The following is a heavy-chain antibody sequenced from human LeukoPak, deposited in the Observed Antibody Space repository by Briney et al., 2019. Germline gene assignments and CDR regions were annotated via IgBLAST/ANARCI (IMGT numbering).Heavy chain of an antibody. V-gene: IGHV3-30-3*01. J-gene: IGHJ2*01. D-gene: IGHD3-22*01. CDR3: AREEGKWLLLFRWYFDL. Sequence: GGSLRLSCAASGFTFSNYAMHWVRQAPGKGLEWVAVISYDGSNKYYADSVKGRFTISRDNSKNTLYLQMNSLRAEDTAVYYCAREEGKWLLLFRWYFDLWGRGTLVTVSS. CDR1: GFTFSNYA. CDR2: ISYDGSNK.